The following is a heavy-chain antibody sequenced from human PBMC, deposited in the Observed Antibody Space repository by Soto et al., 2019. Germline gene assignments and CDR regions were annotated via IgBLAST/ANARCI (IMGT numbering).Heavy chain of an antibody. Sequence: QLQLVQSGAEVKKPGSSVTVSCKVSGGTFSSYPISWVRQAPGQSLQWMGGIIPIFGTATYAQTFQGRVSITADESTSTAYMELSSLRSEDTAVYYCARLGVVLVGATTGDAFDIWGQGTMVTVSS. CDR1: GGTFSSYP. CDR3: ARLGVVLVGATTGDAFDI. D-gene: IGHD1-26*01. CDR2: IIPIFGTA. J-gene: IGHJ3*02. V-gene: IGHV1-69*01.